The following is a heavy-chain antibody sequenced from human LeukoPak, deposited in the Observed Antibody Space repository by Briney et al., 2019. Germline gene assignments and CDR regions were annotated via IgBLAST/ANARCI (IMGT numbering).Heavy chain of an antibody. CDR3: ATAVAGIVVPVY. CDR2: ISAYNGNT. J-gene: IGHJ4*02. V-gene: IGHV1-18*01. Sequence: ASVTVSCKASGYTFTSYGISWVRQAPGQGLEWMGWISAYNGNTNYAQKLQGRVTMTTDTSTSTAYMELRSLRSDDTAVYYCATAVAGIVVPVYWGQGTLVTVSS. CDR1: GYTFTSYG. D-gene: IGHD6-19*01.